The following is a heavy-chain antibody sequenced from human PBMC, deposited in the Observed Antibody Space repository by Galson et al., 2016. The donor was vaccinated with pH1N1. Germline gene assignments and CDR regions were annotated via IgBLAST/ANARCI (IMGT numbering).Heavy chain of an antibody. CDR3: ARKYYFDL. CDR1: GYTFTRYY. Sequence: SVKVSCKASGYTFTRYYIHWVRQAPGQGLEWMGIINPSDAGTTYAQKFQGRVTMTNDTSTSTVYMDLRSLRSDDTAVYYCARKYYFDLWGQGTLVTVSS. J-gene: IGHJ4*02. V-gene: IGHV1-46*01. D-gene: IGHD2/OR15-2a*01. CDR2: INPSDAGT.